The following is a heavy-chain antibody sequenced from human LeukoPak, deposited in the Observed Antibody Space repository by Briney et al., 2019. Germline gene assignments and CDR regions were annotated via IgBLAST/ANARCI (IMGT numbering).Heavy chain of an antibody. D-gene: IGHD3-3*01. J-gene: IGHJ4*02. CDR2: INQSGIT. CDR3: AESAHDLFFFDY. CDR1: GGSFSGYY. V-gene: IGHV4-34*01. Sequence: SETLSLTCAVYGGSFSGYYWSWIRQPPGKGLEWIGEINQSGITNYNPSLKSRVTISVDTSKNQFSLKLSSVTAADTAVYYCAESAHDLFFFDYWGQGTLVTVSS.